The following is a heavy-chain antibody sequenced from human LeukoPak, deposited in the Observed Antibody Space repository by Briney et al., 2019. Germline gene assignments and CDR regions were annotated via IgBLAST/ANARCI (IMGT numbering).Heavy chain of an antibody. D-gene: IGHD6-19*01. V-gene: IGHV4-39*07. CDR3: ARGRGAVAASY. CDR2: IYYSGST. J-gene: IGHJ4*02. Sequence: SETLSLTCTVSGGSISSSSYYWGWIRQPPGKGLEWIGSIYYSGSTYYDPSLKSRVTISVDTSKNQFSLKLSSVTAADTAVYYCARGRGAVAASYWGQGTLVTVSS. CDR1: GGSISSSSYY.